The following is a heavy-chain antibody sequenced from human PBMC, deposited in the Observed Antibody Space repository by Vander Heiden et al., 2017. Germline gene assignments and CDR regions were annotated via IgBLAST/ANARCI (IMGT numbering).Heavy chain of an antibody. D-gene: IGHD1-26*01. J-gene: IGHJ4*02. Sequence: QVQMVESGGGVVQHGRPLRLSCAASGFTFSSYALHWVRPDPGKGLEWVAVISYDGSSKYYADSVKGRFTISRDNSKNTLYLQMNSLRAEDTAVYYCASWVGATTVDYWGQGTLVTVSS. CDR2: ISYDGSSK. V-gene: IGHV3-30-3*01. CDR3: ASWVGATTVDY. CDR1: GFTFSSYA.